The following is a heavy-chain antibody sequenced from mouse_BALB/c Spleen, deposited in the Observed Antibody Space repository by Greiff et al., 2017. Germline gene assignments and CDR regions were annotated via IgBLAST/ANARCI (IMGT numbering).Heavy chain of an antibody. CDR2: IDPANGNT. CDR3: VFAGGDY. CDR1: GFNIKDTY. Sequence: VHVKQSGAELVKPGASVKLSCTASGFNIKDTYMHWVKQRPEQGLEWIGRIDPANGNTKYDPKFQGKATITADTSSNTAYLQLSSLTSEDTAVYYCVFAGGDYWGQGTSVTVSS. J-gene: IGHJ4*01. V-gene: IGHV14-3*02.